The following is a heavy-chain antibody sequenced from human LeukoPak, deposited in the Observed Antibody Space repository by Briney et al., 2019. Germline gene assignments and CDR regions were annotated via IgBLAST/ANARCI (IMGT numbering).Heavy chain of an antibody. CDR2: INPSGGRA. CDR1: TFTFSDSG. D-gene: IGHD3-10*01. Sequence: GGSLRLSCAASTFTFSDSGMDWVRQAPGRGLEWVSTINPSGGRAYYADSVKGRFTISRDNSKNTLFLQMNSLRAEDTAVYYCAKFNGHPTTNYYMDVWGEGTTVTVSS. J-gene: IGHJ6*04. CDR3: AKFNGHPTTNYYMDV. V-gene: IGHV3-23*01.